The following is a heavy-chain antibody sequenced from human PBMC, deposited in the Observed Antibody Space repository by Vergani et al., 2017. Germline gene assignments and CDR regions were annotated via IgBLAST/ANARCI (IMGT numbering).Heavy chain of an antibody. V-gene: IGHV1-46*01. CDR3: AREGRVSYYDSSGYYYLD. J-gene: IGHJ4*02. CDR1: GYTFTSYY. Sequence: QVQVVQSGAEVKKSGASVKVSCKTSGYTFTSYYMHWVRQAPGQGLEWMGIINPSGGSTSYAQKFQGRVTMTRDTSTSTAYMELSSLRSEDTAVYYCAREGRVSYYDSSGYYYLDWGQGTLVTVSS. D-gene: IGHD3-22*01. CDR2: INPSGGST.